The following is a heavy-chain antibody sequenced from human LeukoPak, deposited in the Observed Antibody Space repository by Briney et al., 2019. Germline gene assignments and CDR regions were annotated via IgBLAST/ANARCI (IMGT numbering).Heavy chain of an antibody. CDR3: AHSQVFSYGSFHDAYDI. J-gene: IGHJ3*02. CDR2: IYWDDDS. D-gene: IGHD5-18*01. CDR1: GVSLSTSGVG. V-gene: IGHV2-5*02. Sequence: KSGPTLVNPTQTLTLTCSLSGVSLSTSGVGVGWIRQPPGKALEWLALIYWDDDSRYSPSLKSRLTIAKDTSKNQVVLTLTNMDSVDTATYYCAHSQVFSYGSFHDAYDIWGLGMLVTVSS.